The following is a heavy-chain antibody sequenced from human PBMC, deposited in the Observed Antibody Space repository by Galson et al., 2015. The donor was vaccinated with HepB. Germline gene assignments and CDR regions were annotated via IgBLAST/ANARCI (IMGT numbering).Heavy chain of an antibody. CDR2: FDPGDGEK. D-gene: IGHD4-23*01. V-gene: IGHV1-24*01. Sequence: SVKVSCKVSGYTLTELSIHWVRQAPGRGLEWMGGFDPGDGEKIYAQKLQGRVTMTEDTSTDTAYMELSSLRSEDTAVYFCLTDTRGGNSGGFDFWGQGTLVTVSS. CDR1: GYTLTELS. J-gene: IGHJ4*02. CDR3: LTDTRGGNSGGFDF.